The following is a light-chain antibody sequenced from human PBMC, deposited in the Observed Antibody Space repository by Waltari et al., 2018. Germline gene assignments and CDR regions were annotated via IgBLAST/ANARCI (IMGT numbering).Light chain of an antibody. CDR1: STDLGTYNV. CDR2: EVR. V-gene: IGLV2-23*02. Sequence: QSALTQPASMSGSPGQSITISCTGTSTDLGTYNVVSWYQHHPGKAPKLIIYEVRKRLSAICYRFSDSMSGSTASLTISMSEAEDDAEYSSCSFAGNSYVFGTGTKVTVL. CDR3: CSFAGNSYV. J-gene: IGLJ1*01.